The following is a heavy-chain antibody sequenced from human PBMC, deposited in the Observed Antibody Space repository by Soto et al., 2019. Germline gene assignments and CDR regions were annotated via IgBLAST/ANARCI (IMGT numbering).Heavy chain of an antibody. CDR2: INAGNGNT. CDR1: GYTFNTYA. J-gene: IGHJ1*01. Sequence: ASVKVSCKASGYTFNTYAMQWVRQAPGQRLEWMGWINAGNGNTKYSQKFQGRVTITRDTSASTAYMELSSLRSEDTAVYYCARVWVLVPAGVSPPAYFQHWGQGTLVTVSS. V-gene: IGHV1-3*01. D-gene: IGHD2-2*01. CDR3: ARVWVLVPAGVSPPAYFQH.